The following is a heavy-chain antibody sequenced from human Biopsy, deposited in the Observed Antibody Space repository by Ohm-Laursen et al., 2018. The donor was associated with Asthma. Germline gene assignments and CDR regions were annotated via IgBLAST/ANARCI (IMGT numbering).Heavy chain of an antibody. V-gene: IGHV3-30*18. CDR1: GFTFSRYA. D-gene: IGHD4-11*01. CDR3: AKRRGYSDFNDFDY. CDR2: ISHDGQTQ. J-gene: IGHJ4*01. Sequence: SPRLSCAASGFTFSRYAIHWVRQAPGKGLEWVAVISHDGQTQHYAESVKGRFALSRDNSQNTLYLQMISLRTDDTAVYYCAKRRGYSDFNDFDYWGHGTLVTVSS.